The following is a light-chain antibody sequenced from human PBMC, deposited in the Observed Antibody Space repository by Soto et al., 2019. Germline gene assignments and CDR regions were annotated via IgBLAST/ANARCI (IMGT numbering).Light chain of an antibody. J-gene: IGKJ1*01. CDR3: QQSYITPWT. CDR2: AAS. Sequence: DILMTQSPSSLSTSVGDRVTITCRTSQSISNYLNWYQQKPGKVPKLLIYAASRLQSGVPSRFSASGSGTDFTLNISSLQPEDFATYYCQQSYITPWTFGQGTKVEIK. CDR1: QSISNY. V-gene: IGKV1-39*01.